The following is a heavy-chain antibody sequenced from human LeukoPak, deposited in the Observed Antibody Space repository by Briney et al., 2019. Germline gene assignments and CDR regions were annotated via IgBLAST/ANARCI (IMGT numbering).Heavy chain of an antibody. V-gene: IGHV1-18*01. CDR2: ISAYNGNT. J-gene: IGHJ4*02. CDR1: GYTFTSYG. Sequence: ASVKVSCKASGYTFTSYGTSWVRQAPGQGLEWMGWISAYNGNTNYAQKLQGRVTMTTDTSTSTAYMELRSLRSDDTAVYYCARVKIGDEAFDYWGQGTLVTVSS. CDR3: ARVKIGDEAFDY.